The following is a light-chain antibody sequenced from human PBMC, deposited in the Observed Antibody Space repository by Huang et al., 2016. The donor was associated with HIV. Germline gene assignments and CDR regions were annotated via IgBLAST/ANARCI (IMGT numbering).Light chain of an antibody. CDR2: GAS. J-gene: IGKJ2*01. CDR1: QSISSY. Sequence: DIQMTQSPSSLSASVGDRVTITCRASQSISSYLNWYQQKVGKAPQLLISGASSLQSGVPSRFSGSGSGTDFTLTISSLQPEDSATYYCQQSYNTSPMYTFGQGTKLEIK. CDR3: QQSYNTSPMYT. V-gene: IGKV1-39*01.